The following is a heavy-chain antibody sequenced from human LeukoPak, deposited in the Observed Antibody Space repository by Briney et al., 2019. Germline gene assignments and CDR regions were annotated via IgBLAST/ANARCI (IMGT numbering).Heavy chain of an antibody. CDR2: ISSSSSYI. J-gene: IGHJ4*02. CDR3: ASLKYYDILTGYYGDY. D-gene: IGHD3-9*01. V-gene: IGHV3-21*01. Sequence: GGSLRLSCVASGFTFSSYSMNWVRQAPGKWLEWVSAISSSSSYIHYADSVKGRFTISRDNAKNSLYLQMNSLRAEDTAVYYCASLKYYDILTGYYGDYWGQGTLVTVSS. CDR1: GFTFSSYS.